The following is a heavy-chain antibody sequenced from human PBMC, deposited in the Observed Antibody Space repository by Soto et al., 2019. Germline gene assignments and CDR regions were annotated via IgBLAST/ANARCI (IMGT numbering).Heavy chain of an antibody. J-gene: IGHJ4*02. CDR1: GFVFSDHF. CDR3: VRGRNSFDY. V-gene: IGHV3-72*01. CDR2: SRNKASGYTT. Sequence: EVQLVESGGGLVQPGGSLRLSCAVSGFVFSDHFMDWVRQAPGKGLEWVGRSRNKASGYTTVYAASVKGRFSISRDESKNSLYLQMNSLNTEDTAVYYCVRGRNSFDYWGQGALVTVSS.